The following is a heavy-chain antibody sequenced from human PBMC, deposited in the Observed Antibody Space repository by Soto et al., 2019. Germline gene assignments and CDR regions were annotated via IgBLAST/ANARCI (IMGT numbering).Heavy chain of an antibody. CDR1: GYTFTSYD. CDR2: MNPNSGNT. J-gene: IGHJ4*02. Sequence: QVQLVQSGAEVKKPGASVKVSCKASGYTFTSYDINWVRQATGQGLEWMGWMNPNSGNTGYAQKFQGRVTMTRNTPITTPYMERSSLRSGDPAVFSCAINPLYFAYWGRGTLVTASS. V-gene: IGHV1-8*01. CDR3: AINPLYFAY.